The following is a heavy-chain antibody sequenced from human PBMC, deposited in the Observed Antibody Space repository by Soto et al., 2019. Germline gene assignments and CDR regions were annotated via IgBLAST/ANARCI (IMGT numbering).Heavy chain of an antibody. CDR2: IYYSGST. CDR3: ASRQTYYYDSSGYYDYFDY. J-gene: IGHJ4*02. V-gene: IGHV4-59*01. Sequence: QAQLQESGPGLVKPSETLSLTCTVSGGSISSYYWSWIRQPPGKGLEWIGYIYYSGSTNYNPSLKSRVTISVDTSKNQFSLKLSSVTAADTAVYYCASRQTYYYDSSGYYDYFDYWGQGTLVTVSS. CDR1: GGSISSYY. D-gene: IGHD3-22*01.